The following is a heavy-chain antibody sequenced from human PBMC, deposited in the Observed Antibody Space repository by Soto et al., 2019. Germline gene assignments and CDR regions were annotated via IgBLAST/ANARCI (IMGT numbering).Heavy chain of an antibody. V-gene: IGHV1-3*05. J-gene: IGHJ4*02. D-gene: IGHD6-19*01. Sequence: QVQLVQSGAEEKKPGASVKVSCKASGYTFTSYAMHWVRQAPGQRLEWMGWINAGNRNTEYSQKFQVIVTSTRDTSLTIASLELSSPRPQDTAAYYCAMAVAVPADFAYWGPGTLVTASS. CDR3: AMAVAVPADFAY. CDR1: GYTFTSYA. CDR2: INAGNRNT.